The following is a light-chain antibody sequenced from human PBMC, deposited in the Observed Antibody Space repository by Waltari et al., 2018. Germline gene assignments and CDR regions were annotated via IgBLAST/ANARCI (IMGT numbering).Light chain of an antibody. V-gene: IGKV4-1*01. CDR2: WSS. Sequence: DIVMTQSPDSLAVSLGARDTINCKSSQSVLSSSDNKNYLAWYQQKPGQPPKLFIYWSSTRESGVPDRFSGSGSGTDFALTISSLQAEDVAVYYCQHYYTSPPTFGGGTKVEIK. CDR3: QHYYTSPPT. J-gene: IGKJ4*01. CDR1: QSVLSSSDNKNY.